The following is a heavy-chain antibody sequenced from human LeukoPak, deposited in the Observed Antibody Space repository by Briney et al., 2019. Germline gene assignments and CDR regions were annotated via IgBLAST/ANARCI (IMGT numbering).Heavy chain of an antibody. CDR3: ARLRYCSSTSCPR. D-gene: IGHD2-2*01. J-gene: IGHJ4*02. CDR1: GGSFSGYY. CDR2: INHSGST. V-gene: IGHV4-34*01. Sequence: IPSETLSLTCAVYGGSFSGYYWSWIRQPPGKGREWMGEINHSGSTNYNPSLKSRVTISVDTSKNQFSLKLSSVTAADTAVYYCARLRYCSSTSCPRWGQGTLVTVSS.